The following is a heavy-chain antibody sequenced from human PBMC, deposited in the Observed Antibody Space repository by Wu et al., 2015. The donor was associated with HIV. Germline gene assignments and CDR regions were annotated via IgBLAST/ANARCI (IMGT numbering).Heavy chain of an antibody. CDR2: MNSDGNGA. CDR3: TKDEVPATETGISFKH. V-gene: IGHV1-46*01. J-gene: IGHJ1*01. D-gene: IGHD2-2*01. CDR1: GYSFTRHK. Sequence: QVQLVQSGAEVKKLGASVMISCKAPGYSFTRHKIHWLRQAPGQGLEWMGKMNSDGNGAYAQKFQDRITMTRDLSTTTVYMHLRRLKSEDTAVYYCTKDEVPATETGISFKHWGQGTLVTVSS.